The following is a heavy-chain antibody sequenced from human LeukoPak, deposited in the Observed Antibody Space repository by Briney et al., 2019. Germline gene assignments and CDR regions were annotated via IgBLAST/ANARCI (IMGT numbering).Heavy chain of an antibody. J-gene: IGHJ4*02. V-gene: IGHV3-30*04. Sequence: GGSLRLSCAASGFMFSSYAMHWVRQAPGKGLEWVALISYDGSDQFYADSVKGRFTISRDNSKNTLYLQMNSLRAEDTAVYYCARSFSGSYPDFDYWGQGALVTVSS. CDR2: ISYDGSDQ. CDR3: ARSFSGSYPDFDY. D-gene: IGHD1-26*01. CDR1: GFMFSSYA.